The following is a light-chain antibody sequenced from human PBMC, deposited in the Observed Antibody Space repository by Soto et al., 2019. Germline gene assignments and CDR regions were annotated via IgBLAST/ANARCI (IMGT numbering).Light chain of an antibody. CDR3: SSYTTSNTRQIV. J-gene: IGLJ1*01. Sequence: QSVLTQPASVAGSPGQSITISCTGTSSDVGGYNYVSWYQHHPGKAPKLMIYDVSNRPSGVSNRFSGSKSGNTASLTISGLQPEDEADDYCSSYTTSNTRQIVXGTGTKVTV. CDR1: SSDVGGYNY. CDR2: DVS. V-gene: IGLV2-14*03.